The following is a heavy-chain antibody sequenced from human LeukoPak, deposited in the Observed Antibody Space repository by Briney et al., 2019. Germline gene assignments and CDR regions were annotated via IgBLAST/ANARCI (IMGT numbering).Heavy chain of an antibody. CDR3: ARSVVVPAAFNWFDP. CDR1: GGSINSSNYY. D-gene: IGHD2-2*01. Sequence: SETLSLTCTVSGGSINSSNYYWGWIRQPPGKGLEWLGSLSGSTYYNPSLKSRVTISGDTSKNQFSLNLSSVTAADTAVYYCARSVVVPAAFNWFDPWGQGILVTVSS. CDR2: LSGST. J-gene: IGHJ5*02. V-gene: IGHV4-39*01.